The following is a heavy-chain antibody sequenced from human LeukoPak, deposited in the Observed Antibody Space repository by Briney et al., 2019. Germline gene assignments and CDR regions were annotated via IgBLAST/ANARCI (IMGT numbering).Heavy chain of an antibody. D-gene: IGHD3-10*01. V-gene: IGHV3-7*01. Sequence: GGSLRLSCAASGFTFSSYWMSWVRQAPGKGLEWVANIKQDGSEKYYVDSVKGRFTISRDNAKNSLYLQMNSLRAEDTAVYYCARDGAMVRGVIIYYYYYMDVWGKGTTVTVSS. J-gene: IGHJ6*03. CDR2: IKQDGSEK. CDR1: GFTFSSYW. CDR3: ARDGAMVRGVIIYYYYYMDV.